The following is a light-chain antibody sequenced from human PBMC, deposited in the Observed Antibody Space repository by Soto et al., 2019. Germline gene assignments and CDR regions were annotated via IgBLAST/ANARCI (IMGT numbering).Light chain of an antibody. J-gene: IGKJ3*01. V-gene: IGKV2-28*01. CDR1: QSLLHSNGYNY. Sequence: DIVMTQSPLSLPVTPGEPASISCRSSQSLLHSNGYNYLDWYLQKPGQSPQLLIYLGSNRASGVPDRFSGSGSGTDFTLKISRVEAEDVGVYYCMQALQSPFTFGPGTKVDTK. CDR3: MQALQSPFT. CDR2: LGS.